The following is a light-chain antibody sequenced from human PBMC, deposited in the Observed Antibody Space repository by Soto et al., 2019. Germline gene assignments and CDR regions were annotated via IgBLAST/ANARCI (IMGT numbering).Light chain of an antibody. J-gene: IGLJ1*01. CDR2: NVY. V-gene: IGLV2-14*03. CDR1: SSDVGAYNF. CDR3: SAYTVSRTYV. Sequence: QSALTQPASVSGSPGQSITISCTGTSSDVGAYNFVSWHQQHPGKAPKLMIYNVYDRPSGISYRFSGSKSGNTASLTISGLHGEDEAHYYCSAYTVSRTYVFGTGTKLTVL.